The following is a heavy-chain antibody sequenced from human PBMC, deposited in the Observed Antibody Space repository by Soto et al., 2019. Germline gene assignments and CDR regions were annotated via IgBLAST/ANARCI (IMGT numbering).Heavy chain of an antibody. CDR3: ARGAVVYGDNICWFDP. D-gene: IGHD4-17*01. V-gene: IGHV1-18*01. CDR1: GYTFTNYG. J-gene: IGHJ5*02. Sequence: QVQLVQSGAEVKKPGASVKVSCKASGYTFTNYGINWVRQAPGQGLEWMGWISAYNGNTNYAQKVQGRVTMTTDTSTNTAYMELRSLRSDDTAVYYCARGAVVYGDNICWFDPWGQGTPVTVSS. CDR2: ISAYNGNT.